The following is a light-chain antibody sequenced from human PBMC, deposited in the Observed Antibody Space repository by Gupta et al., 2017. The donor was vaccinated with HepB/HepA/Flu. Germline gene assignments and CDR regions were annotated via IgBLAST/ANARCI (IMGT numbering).Light chain of an antibody. V-gene: IGKV1-39*01. CDR2: AAS. Sequence: DTQMTQPPSSLSASVGDRVTITCRASPVISSYLNWYQQKPGKAPKLLIYAASSLQSGFTSRFSGSGSGTDFTLTISSLQPEDFATYYCQQSYSTPITFGQGTRLEIK. CDR1: PVISSY. CDR3: QQSYSTPIT. J-gene: IGKJ5*01.